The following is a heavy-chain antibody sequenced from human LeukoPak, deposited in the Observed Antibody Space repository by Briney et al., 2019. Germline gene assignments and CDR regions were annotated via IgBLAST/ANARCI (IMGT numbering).Heavy chain of an antibody. D-gene: IGHD3-10*01. V-gene: IGHV3-23*01. CDR2: ISGSGGST. CDR3: AKDSDYYGSGSFDY. J-gene: IGHJ4*02. CDR1: GFTFSSYA. Sequence: GGSLRLSCAASGFTFSSYAMSWARQAPGKGLEWVSAISGSGGSTYYADSVKGRFTISRDNSKNTLYLQMNSLRAEDTAVYYCAKDSDYYGSGSFDYWGQGTLVTVSS.